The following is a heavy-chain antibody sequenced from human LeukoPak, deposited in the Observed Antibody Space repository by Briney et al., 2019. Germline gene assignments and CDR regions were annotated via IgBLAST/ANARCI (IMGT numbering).Heavy chain of an antibody. CDR1: GFTFSSYE. D-gene: IGHD4-23*01. CDR3: ARGYGGNPWLDYYYGLDV. V-gene: IGHV3-48*03. CDR2: ISSSGSTI. J-gene: IGHJ6*02. Sequence: GGSLRLSCAASGFTFSSYEVNGVRQGPGKGLEWVSYISSSGSTIYYADSVKGRFTISRDNSKNSLYLQMNGLRAEDTAVYYCARGYGGNPWLDYYYGLDVWGQGTTVTVSS.